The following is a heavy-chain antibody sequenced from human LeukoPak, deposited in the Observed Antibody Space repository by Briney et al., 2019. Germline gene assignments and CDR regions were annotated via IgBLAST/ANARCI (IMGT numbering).Heavy chain of an antibody. CDR1: GFTFSTYW. Sequence: GGSLRLSCAASGFTFSTYWMSWVRQAPGKGLEWVSSISSSSSYIYYADSVKGRFTISRDNAKNSLYLQMNSLRAEDTAVYYCARDGGFGDYSNYDYYYMDVWGKGTTVAVSS. CDR2: ISSSSSYI. CDR3: ARDGGFGDYSNYDYYYMDV. V-gene: IGHV3-21*01. J-gene: IGHJ6*03. D-gene: IGHD3-10*01.